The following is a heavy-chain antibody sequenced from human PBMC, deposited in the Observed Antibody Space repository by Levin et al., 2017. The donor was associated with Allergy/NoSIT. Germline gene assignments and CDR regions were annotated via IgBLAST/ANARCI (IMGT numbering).Heavy chain of an antibody. CDR3: ARAGGVQYCSGGSCPRSGWFDP. V-gene: IGHV5-51*01. J-gene: IGHJ5*02. Sequence: GESLKISCKGSGYSFTSYWIGWVRQMPGKGLEWMGIIYPGDSDTRYSPSFQGQVTISADKSISTAYLQWSSLKASDTAMYYCARAGGVQYCSGGSCPRSGWFDPWGQGTLVTVSS. CDR1: GYSFTSYW. D-gene: IGHD2-15*01. CDR2: IYPGDSDT.